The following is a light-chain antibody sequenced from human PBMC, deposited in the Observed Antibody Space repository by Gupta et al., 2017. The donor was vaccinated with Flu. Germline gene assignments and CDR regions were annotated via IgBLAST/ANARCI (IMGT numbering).Light chain of an antibody. V-gene: IGKV3-20*01. CDR2: GAS. CDR3: QHCVRSLWYT. J-gene: IGKJ2*01. Sequence: EIVLMQSPGTLSLPPGERATLSCRASQSVSSIYIAWYQQKPGQPPRLLIYGASSRATGTPDMFSGSWYGTDFTLTISMRDPEDFAVYYCQHCVRSLWYTFGQGTKMEIK. CDR1: QSVSSIY.